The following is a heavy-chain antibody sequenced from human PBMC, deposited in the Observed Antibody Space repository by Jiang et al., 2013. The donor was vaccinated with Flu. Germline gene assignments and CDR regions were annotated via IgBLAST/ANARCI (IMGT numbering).Heavy chain of an antibody. D-gene: IGHD6-19*01. CDR3: ARDRDSSGRRFDY. CDR2: INAGNGNT. V-gene: IGHV1-3*01. J-gene: IGHJ4*02. CDR1: GYTFTSYA. Sequence: GAEVKKPGASVKVSCKASGYTFTSYAMHWVRQAPGQRLEWMGWINAGNGNTKYSQKFQGRVTITRDTSASTAYMELSSLRSEDTAVYYCARDRDSSGRRFDYWGQGTPVTVSS.